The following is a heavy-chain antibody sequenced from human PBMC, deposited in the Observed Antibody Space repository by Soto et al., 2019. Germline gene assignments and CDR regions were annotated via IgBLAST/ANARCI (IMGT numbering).Heavy chain of an antibody. D-gene: IGHD6-19*01. Sequence: PGGSLRLSCAASGFTFSSYAMHWVRQAPGKGLEWVAVISYDGSNKYYADSVKGRFTISRDNSKNTLYLQMNSLRSDDTVVYYCARDYGVKTVAGLDYWGQGTLVTVS. J-gene: IGHJ4*02. CDR3: ARDYGVKTVAGLDY. CDR2: ISYDGSNK. V-gene: IGHV3-30-3*01. CDR1: GFTFSSYA.